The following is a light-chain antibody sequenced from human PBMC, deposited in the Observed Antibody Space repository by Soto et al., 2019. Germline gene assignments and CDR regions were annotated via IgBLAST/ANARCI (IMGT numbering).Light chain of an antibody. CDR2: DAS. V-gene: IGKV1-5*01. Sequence: DIQMTQSPSTLSASVGDRVTITCRASQSISTWLAWYQQKPWKAPKLLIYDASSLESGVPSRFSGSGSGTEFTLTISSLQPDDFATYYCQQYNSYGTFGQGTKVDIK. CDR1: QSISTW. CDR3: QQYNSYGT. J-gene: IGKJ1*01.